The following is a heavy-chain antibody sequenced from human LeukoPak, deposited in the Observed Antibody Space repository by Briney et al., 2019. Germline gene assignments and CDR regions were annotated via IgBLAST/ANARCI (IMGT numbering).Heavy chain of an antibody. Sequence: ASVKISCKASGYTFTSYDISWVRQTPGQGLEWMGWISTYNDNTHYAQKLQGRVTMTTDTSTSTVYMELKSLRSDDTAVYYCARIQSRIIAARPGNPAFDYWGRGTLVTVSS. D-gene: IGHD6-6*01. CDR2: ISTYNDNT. CDR3: ARIQSRIIAARPGNPAFDY. J-gene: IGHJ4*02. V-gene: IGHV1-18*01. CDR1: GYTFTSYD.